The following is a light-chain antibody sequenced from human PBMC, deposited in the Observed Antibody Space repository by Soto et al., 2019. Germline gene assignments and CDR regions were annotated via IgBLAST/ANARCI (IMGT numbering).Light chain of an antibody. CDR1: QSVSNY. CDR2: DAS. J-gene: IGKJ4*01. CDR3: QKRSDLPLT. Sequence: EVVLTQSPATLSLSPGERVTLSCRASQSVSNYFAWYQQKPGQAPRLLIYDASTRAAGIPARLSGSGSGTTITLTISSLEPYDFAVYSCQKRSDLPLTFGGGTKVEIK. V-gene: IGKV3-11*01.